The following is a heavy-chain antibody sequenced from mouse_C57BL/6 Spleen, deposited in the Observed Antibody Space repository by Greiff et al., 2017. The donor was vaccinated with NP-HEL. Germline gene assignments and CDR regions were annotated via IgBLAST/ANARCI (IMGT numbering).Heavy chain of an antibody. V-gene: IGHV1-61*01. D-gene: IGHD1-1*01. J-gene: IGHJ2*01. CDR3: ARYYDGSSYFDY. CDR1: GYTFTSYW. Sequence: QVQLQQPGAELVRPGSSVKLSCKASGYTFTSYWMDWVKQRPGQGLEWIGNIYPSDSETHYNQKFKDKATLTVDKSSSTAYMQLSSLTSEDSAVYYCARYYDGSSYFDYWGQGTTLTVSS. CDR2: IYPSDSET.